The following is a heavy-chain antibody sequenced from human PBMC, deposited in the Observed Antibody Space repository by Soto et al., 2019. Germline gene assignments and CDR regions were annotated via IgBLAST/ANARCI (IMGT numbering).Heavy chain of an antibody. J-gene: IGHJ4*02. CDR1: GYTFTSYY. CDR2: ISGYNGNT. D-gene: IGHD2-2*01. Sequence: QVQLVQSGAEVKKPGASVKVSCKASGYTFTSYYISWVRQAPGQGLEWMGWISGYNGNTNYAQKLQGRVTMPTDTTTSTADMELRSLRSDDTAAYYCARECPPSLHWGQGTLVTVSS. V-gene: IGHV1-18*01. CDR3: ARECPPSLH.